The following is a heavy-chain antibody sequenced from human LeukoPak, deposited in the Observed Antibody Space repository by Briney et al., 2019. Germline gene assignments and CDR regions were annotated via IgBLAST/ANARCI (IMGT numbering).Heavy chain of an antibody. D-gene: IGHD6-13*01. V-gene: IGHV4-30-4*08. CDR2: IYYSGST. CDR1: GGSISSGDNY. Sequence: SQTLSLTCTVSGGSISSGDNYWRWLRQPPGTGLEWIGYIYYSGSTYYNPSLKSRVTISVDTSKNQFSLKLSSMSAADTAVYYCARGDLYSSSWYNWGQGTLVTVSS. J-gene: IGHJ4*02. CDR3: ARGDLYSSSWYN.